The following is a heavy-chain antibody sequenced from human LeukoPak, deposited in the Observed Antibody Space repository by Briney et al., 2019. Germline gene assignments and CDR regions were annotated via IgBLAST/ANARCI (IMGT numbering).Heavy chain of an antibody. D-gene: IGHD2-8*01. V-gene: IGHV3-11*01. CDR2: ISGSGSHI. CDR3: ARDLSNGGFDY. J-gene: IGHJ4*02. CDR1: GFTFRDYY. Sequence: GGSLRLSCAASGFTFRDYYMSWIRQAPGKGREGVSYISGSGSHISYADSVKGRFAISRDNAKNSLFLQMNSLRAEDTALYYCARDLSNGGFDYWGQGTLVTFSS.